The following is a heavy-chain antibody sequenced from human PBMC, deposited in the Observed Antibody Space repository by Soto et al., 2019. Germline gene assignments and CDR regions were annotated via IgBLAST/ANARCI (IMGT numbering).Heavy chain of an antibody. CDR1: GFTFSSYS. Sequence: GGSLRLSCAASGFTFSSYSMNWVRQAPGKGLEWVSSISSSSSYIYYADSVKGRFTISRDNAKNSLYLQMNSLRAEDTAVYYCASKLSSGWYFDYYYYMDVWGKGTTVTVS. CDR2: ISSSSSYI. CDR3: ASKLSSGWYFDYYYYMDV. D-gene: IGHD6-19*01. V-gene: IGHV3-21*01. J-gene: IGHJ6*03.